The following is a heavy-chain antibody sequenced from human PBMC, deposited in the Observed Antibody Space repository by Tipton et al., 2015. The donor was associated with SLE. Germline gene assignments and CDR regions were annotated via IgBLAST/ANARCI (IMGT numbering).Heavy chain of an antibody. D-gene: IGHD1-1*01. Sequence: SLRLSCAASGFTFSSYAMHWVRQAPGKGLEWVAVISYDGSNKYYADSVKGRFTISRDNSKNTLYLQMNSLRAEDTAVYYCAGGQLERRRFDYWGQGTLVTVSS. V-gene: IGHV3-30*04. CDR3: AGGQLERRRFDY. CDR1: GFTFSSYA. J-gene: IGHJ4*02. CDR2: ISYDGSNK.